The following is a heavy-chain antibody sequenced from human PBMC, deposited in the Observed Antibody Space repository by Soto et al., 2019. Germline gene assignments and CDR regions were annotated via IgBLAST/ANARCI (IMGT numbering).Heavy chain of an antibody. CDR1: GFTFSSYA. D-gene: IGHD3-16*02. CDR3: ARGDDYVWGSYRLTFDY. V-gene: IGHV3-30-3*01. J-gene: IGHJ4*02. Sequence: GGSLRLSCAASGFTFSSYAMHWVRQAPGKGLEWVAVISYDGSNKYYADSVKGRFTISRDNSKNTLYLQMNSLRAEDTAVYYCARGDDYVWGSYRLTFDYWGQGTLVTVSS. CDR2: ISYDGSNK.